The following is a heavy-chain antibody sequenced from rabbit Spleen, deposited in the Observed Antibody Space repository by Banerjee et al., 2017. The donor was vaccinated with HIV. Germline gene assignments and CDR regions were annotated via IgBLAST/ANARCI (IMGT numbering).Heavy chain of an antibody. CDR1: GFSFSSSYW. V-gene: IGHV1S45*01. CDR3: ARNVGGYYYFNL. CDR2: IYAGSSGGT. Sequence: QEQLVESGGGLVQPEGSLTLTCTASGFSFSSSYWICWVRQAPGKGLEWIGCIYAGSSGGTDDASWAKGRFTISKTSSTTVTLQMTSLTVADTATYFCARNVGGYYYFNLWGQGTLVTVS. D-gene: IGHD1-1*01. J-gene: IGHJ3*01.